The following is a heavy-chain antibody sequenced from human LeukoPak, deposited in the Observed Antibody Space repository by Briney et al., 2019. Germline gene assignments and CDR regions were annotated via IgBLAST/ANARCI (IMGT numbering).Heavy chain of an antibody. CDR1: GFTFSSYW. D-gene: IGHD3-3*01. CDR2: IKQEGSEK. V-gene: IGHV3-7*01. J-gene: IGHJ4*02. CDR3: ARDKPTYYDFWSGYYHTGLFDY. Sequence: GGSLRLSCAASGFTFSSYWMSWVRQAPGKGLEWVANIKQEGSEKYYVDSVKGRFTISRDNAKNSLYLQMNSLRAEDTAVYYCARDKPTYYDFWSGYYHTGLFDYWGQGTLVTVSS.